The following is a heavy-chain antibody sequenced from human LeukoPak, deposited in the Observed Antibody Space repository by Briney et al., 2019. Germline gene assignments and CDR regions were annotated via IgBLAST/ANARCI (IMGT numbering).Heavy chain of an antibody. CDR2: ISGSGGST. D-gene: IGHD3-10*01. CDR3: AKGGRSDSGSYYSNWFDP. CDR1: GFTFSSYA. Sequence: PGGSLRLSCAASGFTFSSYATSWVRQAPGKGLEWVSVISGSGGSTYYADSVKGRFTISRDNSKNTLYLQMNSLRAEDTAVYYCAKGGRSDSGSYYSNWFDPWGQGTLVTVSS. J-gene: IGHJ5*02. V-gene: IGHV3-23*01.